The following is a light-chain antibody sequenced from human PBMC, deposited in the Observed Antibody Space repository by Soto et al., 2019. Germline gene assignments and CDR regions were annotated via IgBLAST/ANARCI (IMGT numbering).Light chain of an antibody. Sequence: QPALTQPASVSGSPGQSITISCTGTSSDVGGYNYVSWYQQHPGKAPKFMIYDVSNRPSGVSNRFSGSKSGNTASLTISGLQAEDEADYYCSSYTTSNTRQIVFGTGTKVTLL. CDR1: SSDVGGYNY. CDR3: SSYTTSNTRQIV. CDR2: DVS. V-gene: IGLV2-14*01. J-gene: IGLJ1*01.